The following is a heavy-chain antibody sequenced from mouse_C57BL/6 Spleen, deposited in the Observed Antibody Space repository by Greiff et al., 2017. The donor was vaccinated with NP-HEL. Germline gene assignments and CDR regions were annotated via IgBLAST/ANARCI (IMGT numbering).Heavy chain of an antibody. CDR3: ARWELLYAMDY. V-gene: IGHV7-3*01. CDR2: IRNKANGYTT. Sequence: EVQVVESGGGLVQPGGSQSLSCAASGFTFTDYYMSWVRQPPGKALEWLGFIRNKANGYTTEYSASVKGRFTISRDNSQSILYLQMNALRAEDSATYYCARWELLYAMDYWGQGTSVTVSS. J-gene: IGHJ4*01. CDR1: GFTFTDYY.